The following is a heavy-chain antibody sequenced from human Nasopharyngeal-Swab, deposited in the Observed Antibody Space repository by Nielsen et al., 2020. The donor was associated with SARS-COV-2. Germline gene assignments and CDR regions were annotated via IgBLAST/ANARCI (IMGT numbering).Heavy chain of an antibody. V-gene: IGHV4-38-2*01. Sequence: WIRQPPGKGLEWIGSIHNSGTPYYIPSLKSRVTISVDTSKNQFSLKMRSVTAADTAVYYCASGPFGPGDSYYYYGLGVWGQGTTVTVSS. CDR2: IHNSGTP. J-gene: IGHJ6*02. D-gene: IGHD3/OR15-3a*01. CDR3: ASGPFGPGDSYYYYGLGV.